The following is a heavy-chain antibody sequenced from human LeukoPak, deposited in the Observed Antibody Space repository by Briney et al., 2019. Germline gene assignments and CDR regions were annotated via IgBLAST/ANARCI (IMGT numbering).Heavy chain of an antibody. Sequence: SETLSLTCAVYGGSFSGYYWSWIRQPPGKGLEWIGEINHSGSTNYNPSLKSRVTISVDTSKNQFSLKLSSVTAADTVVYYCARGGSSGYYFDYWGQGTLVTVSS. V-gene: IGHV4-34*01. CDR3: ARGGSSGYYFDY. J-gene: IGHJ4*02. D-gene: IGHD3-22*01. CDR1: GGSFSGYY. CDR2: INHSGST.